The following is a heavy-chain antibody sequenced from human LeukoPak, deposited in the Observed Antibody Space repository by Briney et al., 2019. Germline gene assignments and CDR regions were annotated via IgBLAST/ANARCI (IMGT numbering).Heavy chain of an antibody. Sequence: SETLSLTCTVSGGSFSGYYWSWIRQPPGKGLEWIGEINHSGSTNYNPSLKSRVTISVDTSKNQFSLKLSSVTAADTAVYYCARGYSSGWYRGPRDFDYWGQGTLVTVSS. CDR3: ARGYSSGWYRGPRDFDY. CDR2: INHSGST. J-gene: IGHJ4*02. V-gene: IGHV4-34*01. D-gene: IGHD6-19*01. CDR1: GGSFSGYY.